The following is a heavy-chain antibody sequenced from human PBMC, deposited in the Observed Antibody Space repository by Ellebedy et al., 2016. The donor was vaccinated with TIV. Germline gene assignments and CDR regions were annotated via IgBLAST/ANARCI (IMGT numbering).Heavy chain of an antibody. Sequence: GESLKISXAASGFTFSSYVIHWVRQAPGKGLEWVAVISHDGSKTYYTDSVKGRFTISRDDSKNTLCLQMNSLRAEDTAVYYCAREYYYDRSASPSFYFDYWGQGTLVIVSS. CDR1: GFTFSSYV. CDR2: ISHDGSKT. D-gene: IGHD3-22*01. CDR3: AREYYYDRSASPSFYFDY. J-gene: IGHJ4*02. V-gene: IGHV3-30-3*01.